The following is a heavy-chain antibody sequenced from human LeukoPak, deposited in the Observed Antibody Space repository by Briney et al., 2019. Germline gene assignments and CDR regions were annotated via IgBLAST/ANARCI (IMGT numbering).Heavy chain of an antibody. V-gene: IGHV3-49*03. Sequence: GGSLRLSCTASGFTFGDYAMSWFRQAPGKGLEWIGFIRSTAYGGTTEYAASVKGRFTISSDDFKSIAYLQMNSLKTEDTAVYYCTRDRSSTWFHYYGLDVWGQGTTVTVSS. D-gene: IGHD6-13*01. J-gene: IGHJ6*02. CDR1: GFTFGDYA. CDR2: IRSTAYGGTT. CDR3: TRDRSSTWFHYYGLDV.